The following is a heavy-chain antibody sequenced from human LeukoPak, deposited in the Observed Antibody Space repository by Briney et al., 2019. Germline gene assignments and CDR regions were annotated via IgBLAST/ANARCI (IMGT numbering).Heavy chain of an antibody. D-gene: IGHD6-13*01. J-gene: IGHJ6*03. CDR2: IIPIFGTA. Sequence: SVKVSCKASGGTFSSFAISWVRQAPGQGLQWMGGIIPIFGTANYAQKFRGRVTITADKSTRTAYMELSSLRSEDTAVYYCARGRGRGSRIIDPRYYYYMDVWGKGTTVTVSS. V-gene: IGHV1-69*06. CDR1: GGTFSSFA. CDR3: ARGRGRGSRIIDPRYYYYMDV.